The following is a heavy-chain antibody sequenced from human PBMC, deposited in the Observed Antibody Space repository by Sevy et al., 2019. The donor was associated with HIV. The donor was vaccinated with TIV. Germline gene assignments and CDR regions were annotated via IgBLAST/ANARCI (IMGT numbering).Heavy chain of an antibody. CDR3: ARAMGDVYNYPFYYYYYYMDV. D-gene: IGHD5-12*01. CDR2: INSDGSST. V-gene: IGHV3-74*01. Sequence: GGSLRLSCAASGFTFSSYWMHWVRQAPGKGLVWVSRINSDGSSTSYADSVKGRFTISRDNAKNTLYLQMNSLRAEDTAVYYCARAMGDVYNYPFYYYYYYMDVWGKGTTVTVSS. CDR1: GFTFSSYW. J-gene: IGHJ6*03.